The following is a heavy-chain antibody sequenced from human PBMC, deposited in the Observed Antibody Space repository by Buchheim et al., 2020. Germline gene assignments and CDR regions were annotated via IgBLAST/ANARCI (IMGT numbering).Heavy chain of an antibody. J-gene: IGHJ5*02. D-gene: IGHD3-10*01. V-gene: IGHV1-69*01. Sequence: QVHLVQSGTEVRKPGSSVKVSCKASGGSFNAYAISWVRQAPGQGLEWMGGIIPRVGTPNYSGKFQGRVSITADESTTTAYMELSGLRSEDTAVYYCASTSEYYGSGSYYNPFRSWGQGTL. CDR3: ASTSEYYGSGSYYNPFRS. CDR1: GGSFNAYA. CDR2: IIPRVGTP.